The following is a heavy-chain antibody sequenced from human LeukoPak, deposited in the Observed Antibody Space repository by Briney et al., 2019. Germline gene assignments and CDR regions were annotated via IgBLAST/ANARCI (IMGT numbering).Heavy chain of an antibody. CDR1: GYTFTGYY. D-gene: IGHD3-16*01. CDR3: ARGGDWTTGDYFDY. V-gene: IGHV1-2*02. CDR2: INPNSGGT. Sequence: SVKVSCKASGYTFTGYYMHWVRQAPGQGLEWMGWINPNSGGTNYAQKFQGRVTMTRDTSISTAYMELSRLRSDDTAVYFCARGGDWTTGDYFDYWGQGTLVTVSS. J-gene: IGHJ4*02.